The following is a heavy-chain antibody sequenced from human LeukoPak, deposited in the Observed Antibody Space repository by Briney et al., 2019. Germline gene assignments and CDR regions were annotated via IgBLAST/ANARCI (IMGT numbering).Heavy chain of an antibody. CDR2: IWYDGSDT. CDR3: ARDLRVTSWLGY. D-gene: IGHD2-21*02. J-gene: IGHJ5*01. CDR1: GFTFSTYG. Sequence: PGGSLRLPCAASGFTFSTYGMHWVRQAPGRGLEWVAVIWYDGSDTYYADSVKGRFTISRDNSKNTLYLQMNSLRADDTAVYYCARDLRVTSWLGYWGHGTLVTVSS. V-gene: IGHV3-33*01.